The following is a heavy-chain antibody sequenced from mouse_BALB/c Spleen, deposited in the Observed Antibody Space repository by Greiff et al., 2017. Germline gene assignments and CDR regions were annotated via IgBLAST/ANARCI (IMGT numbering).Heavy chain of an antibody. CDR1: GYTFTSYN. J-gene: IGHJ3*01. D-gene: IGHD2-2*01. CDR2: IYPGNGAT. Sequence: QVQLQQPGAELVKPGASLKMSCKASGYTFTSYNMPWVQQTPGQGLEWIGAIYPGNGATSYNQKFKGKATLTADKSSSTAYMQVSSLTSEDSAVYYCAREGLICYGYGFDYWGQGTLVTVSA. CDR3: AREGLICYGYGFDY. V-gene: IGHV1-12*01.